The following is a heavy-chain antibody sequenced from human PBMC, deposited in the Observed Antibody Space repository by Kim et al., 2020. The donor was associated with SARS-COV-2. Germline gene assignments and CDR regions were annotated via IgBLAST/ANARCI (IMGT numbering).Heavy chain of an antibody. CDR3: ARAGSSWYGPEDWFDP. J-gene: IGHJ5*02. Sequence: GGSLRLSCAASGFTFSSYWMSWVRQAPGKGLEWVANIKQDGSEKYYVDSVKGRFTISRDNAKNSLYLQMNSLRAEDTAVYYCARAGSSWYGPEDWFDPWGQGTLVTVSS. D-gene: IGHD6-13*01. V-gene: IGHV3-7*01. CDR1: GFTFSSYW. CDR2: IKQDGSEK.